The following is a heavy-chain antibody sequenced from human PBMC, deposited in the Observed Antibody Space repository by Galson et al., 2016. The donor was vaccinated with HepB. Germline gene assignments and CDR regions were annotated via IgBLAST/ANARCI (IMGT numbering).Heavy chain of an antibody. CDR1: GASISSNNW. CDR3: ARGASRGGGWFDP. D-gene: IGHD6-19*01. V-gene: IGHV4-4*02. Sequence: SETLSLTCAVSGASISSNNWWNWIRQPPGKGLEWIGQIYHSGSPIYNPSLKSRVTISLDKSKNHFSLKLNSVTAADTAVYYCARGASRGGGWFDPWGQGTLVTVSS. CDR2: IYHSGSP. J-gene: IGHJ5*02.